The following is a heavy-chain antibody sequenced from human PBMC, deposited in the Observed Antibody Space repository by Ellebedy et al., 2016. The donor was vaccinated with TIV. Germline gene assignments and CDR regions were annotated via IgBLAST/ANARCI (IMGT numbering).Heavy chain of an antibody. D-gene: IGHD1-26*01. CDR1: GFTFDDYA. J-gene: IGHJ4*02. V-gene: IGHV3-9*01. CDR3: VKADSGSYFRPGDY. CDR2: ISWNSASI. Sequence: GGSLRLSXAVAGFTFDDYAMLWVRQPPGKGLEWVSGISWNSASIGYAVSVKGRFTISRDNAKNSLYLQMNSLRPEDTALYYCVKADSGSYFRPGDYWGQGTLVTVSS.